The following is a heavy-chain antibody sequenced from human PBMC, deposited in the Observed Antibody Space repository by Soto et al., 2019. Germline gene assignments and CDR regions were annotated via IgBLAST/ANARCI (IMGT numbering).Heavy chain of an antibody. CDR1: GRPVSSGGYY. V-gene: IGHV4-31*03. CDR2: IYHIGSP. Sequence: SETLSLTCTVSGRPVSSGGYYWTWIRQLPGKGPEWIGYIYHIGSPSYNPSLTSRLSMSLDTSKNPFSLNLTSVTAADTAIYYRVRDRALDSSGHWFESWGQGTLVTVSS. D-gene: IGHD6-19*01. J-gene: IGHJ5*01. CDR3: VRDRALDSSGHWFES.